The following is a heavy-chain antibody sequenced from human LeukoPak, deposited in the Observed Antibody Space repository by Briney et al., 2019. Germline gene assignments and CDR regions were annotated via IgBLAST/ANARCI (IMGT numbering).Heavy chain of an antibody. V-gene: IGHV1-2*02. J-gene: IGHJ4*02. D-gene: IGHD3-22*01. Sequence: EASVKVSCTASGYTFTGYYMHWVGQAPGQGLEWMGWINPNSGGTNYAQKFQGRVTMTRDTSISTAYMELSRLRSDDTAVYYCAREEYYYDSSGSPFEYWGQGTLVTVSS. CDR2: INPNSGGT. CDR1: GYTFTGYY. CDR3: AREEYYYDSSGSPFEY.